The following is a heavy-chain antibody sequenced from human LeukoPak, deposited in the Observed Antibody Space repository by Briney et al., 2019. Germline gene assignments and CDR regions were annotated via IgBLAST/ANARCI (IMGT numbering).Heavy chain of an antibody. V-gene: IGHV5-51*01. D-gene: IGHD6-13*01. CDR3: ARDMAAAGTDVFDY. CDR2: IYPGASDT. CDR1: GYSFTSSW. Sequence: GESLNISCKGSGYSFTSSWIGWVRRMPGKGLEWMGIIYPGASDTRYSPSFQGQVTISVDKSITTAYLQWSSLKASDTAMYYCARDMAAAGTDVFDYWGQGTLVTVSS. J-gene: IGHJ4*02.